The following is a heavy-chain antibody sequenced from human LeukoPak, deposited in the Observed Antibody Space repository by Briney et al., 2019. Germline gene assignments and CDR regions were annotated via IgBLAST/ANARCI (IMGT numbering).Heavy chain of an antibody. CDR2: IYYSGST. D-gene: IGHD4-17*01. CDR1: GGSISSYY. Sequence: PSETLSLTCTVSGGSISSYYWSWIRQPPGKGLEWIGYIYYSGSTNYNPSLKSRVTISVDTSKNQFSLKLSSVTAADTAVYYCARVGFPEIVPQTTVTHPSYNWFDPWGQGTLVTVSS. CDR3: ARVGFPEIVPQTTVTHPSYNWFDP. V-gene: IGHV4-59*01. J-gene: IGHJ5*02.